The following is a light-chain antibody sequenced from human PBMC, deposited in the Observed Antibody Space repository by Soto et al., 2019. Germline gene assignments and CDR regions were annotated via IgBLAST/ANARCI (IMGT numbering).Light chain of an antibody. CDR1: QSISSW. CDR3: QQYNSYPYT. J-gene: IGKJ2*01. Sequence: DIQMTQSPSTLSASVGDRVTITCRASQSISSWLAWYQQKPGKAPKLLIYDASSLESGVPSRFSGSGSGTECTLTSSSLQPDDFAPYYCQQYNSYPYTFGQGTKLEIK. V-gene: IGKV1-5*01. CDR2: DAS.